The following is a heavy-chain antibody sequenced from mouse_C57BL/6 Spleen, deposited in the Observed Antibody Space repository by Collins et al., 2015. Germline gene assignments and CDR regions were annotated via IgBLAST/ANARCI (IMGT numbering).Heavy chain of an antibody. Sequence: QVQLQQPGTELVKPGASVKLSCKASGYTFTSYWMHWVKQRPGQGLEWIGNINPSNGGTNYNEKFKSKATLTVDKSSSTAYMQLSSLTSEDSAVYYCAREGYYGSSYVLYWYFDVWGTGTTVTVSS. D-gene: IGHD1-1*01. J-gene: IGHJ1*03. CDR1: GYTFTSYW. CDR2: INPSNGGT. CDR3: AREGYYGSSYVLYWYFDV. V-gene: IGHV1-53*01.